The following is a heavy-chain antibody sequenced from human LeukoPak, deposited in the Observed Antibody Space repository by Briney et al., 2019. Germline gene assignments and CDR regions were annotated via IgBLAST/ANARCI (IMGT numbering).Heavy chain of an antibody. D-gene: IGHD6-19*01. Sequence: ASVKVSCKASGYIFTHHGITWVRQDPGQGLEWMGWISGYNGDTHYAQNLQGRVTMTTDTATSTAYMELRSLTSDDTAVYYCARDPTNTSGRYAHFGYWGQGTLVTVSS. J-gene: IGHJ4*02. CDR3: ARDPTNTSGRYAHFGY. CDR1: GYIFTHHG. V-gene: IGHV1-18*01. CDR2: ISGYNGDT.